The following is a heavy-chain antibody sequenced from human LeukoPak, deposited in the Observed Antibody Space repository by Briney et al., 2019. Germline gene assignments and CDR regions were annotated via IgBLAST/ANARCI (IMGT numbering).Heavy chain of an antibody. CDR3: ARSRTLWGAFDI. CDR2: ISTSSTYI. J-gene: IGHJ3*02. V-gene: IGHV3-21*01. CDR1: GFTFSSYS. Sequence: GGSLRLSCAASGFTFSSYSMNWVRQAPGKGLEWVSSISTSSTYIYYADSVKGRFTISRDNAKNSLYLQMNSLRAEDTAVYYCARSRTLWGAFDIWGQGTMVTVSS. D-gene: IGHD2-21*01.